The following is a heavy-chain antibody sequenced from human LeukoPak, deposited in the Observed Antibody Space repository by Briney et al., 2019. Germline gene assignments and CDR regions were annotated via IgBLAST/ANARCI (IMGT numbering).Heavy chain of an antibody. CDR2: IYHSGST. CDR1: GYSISSGYY. Sequence: NTSETLSLTCAVSGYSISSGYYWGWIRQPPGKGLEWIGSIYHSGSTNYNPSLKSRVTISVDTSKNQFSLKLSSVTAADTAVYYCARAQVGAAAGTTFDYWGQGTLVTVSS. CDR3: ARAQVGAAAGTTFDY. D-gene: IGHD6-13*01. V-gene: IGHV4-38-2*01. J-gene: IGHJ4*02.